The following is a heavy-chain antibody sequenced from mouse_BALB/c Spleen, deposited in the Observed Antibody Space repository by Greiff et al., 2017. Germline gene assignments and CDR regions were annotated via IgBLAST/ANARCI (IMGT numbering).Heavy chain of an antibody. V-gene: IGHV1-87*01. J-gene: IGHJ3*01. CDR1: GYTFTSYW. D-gene: IGHD5-1*01. Sequence: QVQLKQSGAELARPGASVKLSCKASGYTFTSYWMQWVKQRPGQGLEWIGAIYPGDGDTRYTQKFKGKATLTADKSSSTAYMQLSSLASEDSAVYYCARPTAYWGQGTLVTVSA. CDR2: IYPGDGDT. CDR3: ARPTAY.